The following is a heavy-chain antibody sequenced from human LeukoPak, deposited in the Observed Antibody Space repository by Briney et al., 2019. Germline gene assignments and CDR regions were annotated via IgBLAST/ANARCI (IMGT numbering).Heavy chain of an antibody. Sequence: ASVKVSCKASGGTFSSYAISWVRQAPGQGLEWMGGIIPIFGTANYAQKFQGRVTITADESTSTAYMELRSLRSDDTAVYYCARDLRYRGIVVVIPNFDYWGQGTLVTVSS. CDR3: ARDLRYRGIVVVIPNFDY. CDR2: IIPIFGTA. J-gene: IGHJ4*02. V-gene: IGHV1-69*13. D-gene: IGHD3-22*01. CDR1: GGTFSSYA.